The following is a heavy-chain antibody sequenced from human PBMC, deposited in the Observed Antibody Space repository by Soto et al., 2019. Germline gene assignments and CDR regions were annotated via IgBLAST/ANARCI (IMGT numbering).Heavy chain of an antibody. CDR3: RLPQAFDI. V-gene: IGHV4-39*01. J-gene: IGHJ3*02. CDR1: GGSMRRSSYY. CDR2: ISYSGMT. D-gene: IGHD3-16*01. Sequence: SGTLSLTCTVSGGSMRRSSYYCGLIRQTPGTGLEWIASISYSGMTYYRHSLKGRVAISLDRSQNQFSLRLHSMTAADTALYYMRLPQAFDIWAQGTMVTVSS.